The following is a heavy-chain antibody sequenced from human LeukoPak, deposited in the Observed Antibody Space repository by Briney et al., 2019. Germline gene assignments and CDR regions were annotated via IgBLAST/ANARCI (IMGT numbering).Heavy chain of an antibody. CDR1: GFTFSNAW. Sequence: GGSLRLSCAASGFTFSNAWMNWVRQAPGKGLEWVGRIKSKTDGGTTDYAAPVKGRFTISRDDSKNTLYLQMNSLKTEDTAVYYCTTGYQLLSSGYYYYGMDVWGQGTTVTVPS. J-gene: IGHJ6*02. D-gene: IGHD2-2*01. CDR2: IKSKTDGGTT. CDR3: TTGYQLLSSGYYYYGMDV. V-gene: IGHV3-15*07.